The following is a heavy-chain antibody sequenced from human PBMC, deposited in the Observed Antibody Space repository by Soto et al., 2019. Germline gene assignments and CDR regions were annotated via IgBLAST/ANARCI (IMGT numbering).Heavy chain of an antibody. CDR3: AKETSNWSDYYGMDV. J-gene: IGHJ6*02. D-gene: IGHD1-20*01. CDR2: ISYDGSNK. CDR1: GFTFSSYG. Sequence: GGALSLSCAAPGFTFSSYGLHWVRQAPGKGLEWVAVISYDGSNKYYADSVKGRFTISRDNSKNTLYLQMNSLRAEDTAVYYCAKETSNWSDYYGMDVWGQGTTVTVSS. V-gene: IGHV3-30*18.